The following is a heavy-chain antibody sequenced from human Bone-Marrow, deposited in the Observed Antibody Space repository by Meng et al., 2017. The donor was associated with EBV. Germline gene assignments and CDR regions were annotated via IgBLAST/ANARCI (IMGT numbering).Heavy chain of an antibody. CDR1: GGTFRSDA. V-gene: IGHV1-69*01. CDR3: ASESGRGFTPDY. J-gene: IGHJ4*02. Sequence: QVQVLQAGGEVKKPGSSVKVSCKSSGGTFRSDAISWVRQAPGQGLEWMGGLIPMSDAPHYAQKFQGRVTITADESTSTHYMDLSGLRSEDTAVYYCASESGRGFTPDYWGQGTLVTVSS. CDR2: LIPMSDAP. D-gene: IGHD3-10*01.